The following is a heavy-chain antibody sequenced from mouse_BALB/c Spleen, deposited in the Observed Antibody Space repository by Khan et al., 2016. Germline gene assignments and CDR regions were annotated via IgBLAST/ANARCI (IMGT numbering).Heavy chain of an antibody. CDR3: SSSYYSNNDAIAY. CDR1: GYTFSSHW. CDR2: ILPGSGTT. Sequence: VQLQESGAELMKPGASVKISCKATGYTFSSHWIEWVKQRPGHGLEWIGDILPGSGTTNYNEKFKGKATFPADTSSNTAYMQLSSLTSEDSAVYSSSSSYYSNNDAIAYWGQGTSVTVSS. J-gene: IGHJ4*01. D-gene: IGHD2-5*01. V-gene: IGHV1-9*01.